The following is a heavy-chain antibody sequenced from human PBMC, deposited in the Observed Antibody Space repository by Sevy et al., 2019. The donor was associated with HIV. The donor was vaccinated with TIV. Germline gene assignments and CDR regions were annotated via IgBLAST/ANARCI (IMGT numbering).Heavy chain of an antibody. D-gene: IGHD3-10*01. J-gene: IGHJ4*02. Sequence: AGSLRLSCAASGFNFNKYGMRWVHQAPGKALEYVASIKGDGSEKYYMDSVKGRFTISRDNAENSVYLQMNSLRAEDTAVYHCARAGAFGTYDSWGQGTLVTVSS. CDR1: GFNFNKYG. CDR2: IKGDGSEK. CDR3: ARAGAFGTYDS. V-gene: IGHV3-7*01.